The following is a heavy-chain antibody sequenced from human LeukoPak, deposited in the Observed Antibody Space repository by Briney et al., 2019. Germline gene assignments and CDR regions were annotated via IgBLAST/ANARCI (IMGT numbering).Heavy chain of an antibody. CDR2: IYSGGST. V-gene: IGHV3-53*01. CDR3: ARDANYYDSSGNYYYYMDV. CDR1: EFSVGSNY. J-gene: IGHJ6*03. Sequence: HPGGSPRLSCAASEFSVGSNYMTWVRQAPGKGLEWVSLIYSGGSTYYADSVKGRFTISRDNPKNTLYLQMNSLRAEDTAVYYCARDANYYDSSGNYYYYMDVWGKGTTVTISS. D-gene: IGHD3-22*01.